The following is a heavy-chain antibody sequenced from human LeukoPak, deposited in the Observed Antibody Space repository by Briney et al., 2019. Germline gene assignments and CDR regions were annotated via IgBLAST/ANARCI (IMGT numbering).Heavy chain of an antibody. D-gene: IGHD3-9*01. CDR2: INHSGST. Sequence: SETLSLTCAVYGGSFSGYYWSWIRQPPGKGLEWIGEINHSGSTNYNPSLKSRVTISVDTSKNQFSLKLSSVTAADTAVYYCARHRKAKLRYFDWLLTYSDYWGQGTLVTVSS. CDR3: ARHRKAKLRYFDWLLTYSDY. J-gene: IGHJ4*02. V-gene: IGHV4-34*01. CDR1: GGSFSGYY.